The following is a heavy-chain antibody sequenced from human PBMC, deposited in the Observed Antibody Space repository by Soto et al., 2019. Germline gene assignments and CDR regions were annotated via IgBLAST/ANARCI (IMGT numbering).Heavy chain of an antibody. D-gene: IGHD3-16*01. CDR2: VYTVGST. V-gene: IGHV4-4*07. CDR1: GGSLSNYY. J-gene: IGHJ4*02. CDR3: ARSPQTHSYAQFDS. Sequence: QVQLQESGPRLVKPSETLSLTCTVSGGSLSNYYWSWIRQPAGKGLEWIGRVYTVGSTNYNPSLKSRVTMSIDTSKNQFSLRLTSVIAADTAVYFCARSPQTHSYAQFDSWGQGSLVTVSS.